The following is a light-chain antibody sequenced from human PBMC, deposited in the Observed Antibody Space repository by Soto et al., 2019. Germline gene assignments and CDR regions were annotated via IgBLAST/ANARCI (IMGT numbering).Light chain of an antibody. CDR3: LQLNRYPLT. CDR2: KAS. J-gene: IGKJ4*01. Sequence: DIQMTQSPSTLSGSVGDRVTITCRASQTISSWLAWYQQKPGKAPKLLIYKASTLKSGVPSRFSGSGSGTEFTLTISSLQPDDFATYYCLQLNRYPLTFGGGTKV. V-gene: IGKV1-5*03. CDR1: QTISSW.